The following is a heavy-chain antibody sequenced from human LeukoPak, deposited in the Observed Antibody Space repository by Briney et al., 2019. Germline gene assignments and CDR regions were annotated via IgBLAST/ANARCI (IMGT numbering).Heavy chain of an antibody. D-gene: IGHD5-12*01. Sequence: GGSLRLSCAASGFTFSSYVMTWVRQAPGKGLEWVSAIGNSGSNTDHADSVKGRFTISRDNSKNTLYLQMNSLRAEDTAIYYCARASPDYYWYFALWGRGTLVTVSS. CDR2: IGNSGSNT. V-gene: IGHV3-23*01. CDR3: ARASPDYYWYFAL. J-gene: IGHJ2*01. CDR1: GFTFSSYV.